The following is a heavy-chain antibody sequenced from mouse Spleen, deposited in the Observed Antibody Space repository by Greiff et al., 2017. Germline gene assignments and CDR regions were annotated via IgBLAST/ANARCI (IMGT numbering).Heavy chain of an antibody. D-gene: IGHD1-1*01. J-gene: IGHJ2*01. CDR2: IDPSDSYT. CDR3: ARSYYYGSSGYFDY. V-gene: IGHV1-50*01. Sequence: QVQLQQPGAELVKPGASVKLSCKASGYTFTSYWMQWVKQRPGQGLEWIGEIDPSDSYTNYNQKFKGKATLTVDTSSSTAYMQLSSLTSEDSAVYYCARSYYYGSSGYFDYWGQGTTLTVSS. CDR1: GYTFTSYW.